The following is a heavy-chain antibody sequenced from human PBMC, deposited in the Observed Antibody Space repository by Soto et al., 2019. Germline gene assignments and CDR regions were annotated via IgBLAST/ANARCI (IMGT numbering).Heavy chain of an antibody. CDR2: IYWNDDK. D-gene: IGHD6-19*01. CDR1: GFSLSTSGLG. V-gene: IGHV2-5*01. J-gene: IGHJ4*02. CDR3: AHRPSGWYLFDY. Sequence: GPTLVNPTQTLTLTRTFSGFSLSTSGLGVGWIRQPPGKALEWLALIYWNDDKRYSPSLKARLTITKDTSKNQVVLTMTNMDPVDTATYYCAHRPSGWYLFDYWGQGTLVTVSS.